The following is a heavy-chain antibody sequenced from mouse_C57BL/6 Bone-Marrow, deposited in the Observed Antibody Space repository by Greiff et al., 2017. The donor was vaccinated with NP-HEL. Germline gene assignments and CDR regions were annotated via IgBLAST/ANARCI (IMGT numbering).Heavy chain of an antibody. CDR3: AREKFYGYDEGFFAY. D-gene: IGHD2-2*01. CDR2: ISYDGSN. Sequence: EVQLMESGPGLVKPSQSLSLTCSVTGYSITSGYYWNWIRQFPGNKLEWMGYISYDGSNNYNPSLKNRISITRDTSKNQFFLKLNSVTTEDTATYYCAREKFYGYDEGFFAYWGQGTLVTVSA. CDR1: GYSITSGYY. V-gene: IGHV3-6*01. J-gene: IGHJ3*01.